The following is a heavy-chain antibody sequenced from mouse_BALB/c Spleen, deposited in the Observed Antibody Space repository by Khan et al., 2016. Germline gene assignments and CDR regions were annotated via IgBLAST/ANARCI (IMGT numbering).Heavy chain of an antibody. D-gene: IGHD4-1*01. CDR1: GYTFTSYW. CDR2: INPSTGYT. CDR3: ARRAGTRVFDY. J-gene: IGHJ2*01. Sequence: QVQLQQSGAELAKPGASVKMSCKASGYTFTSYWMHWVKQRPGQGLEWIGYINPSTGYTEYNQKFKDKATLTADKSSSTAYMQLSSLTSEDSAVXYCARRAGTRVFDYWGQGTTLTVSS. V-gene: IGHV1-7*01.